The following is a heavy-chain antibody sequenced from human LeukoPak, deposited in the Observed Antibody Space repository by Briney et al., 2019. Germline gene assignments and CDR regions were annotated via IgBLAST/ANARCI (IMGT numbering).Heavy chain of an antibody. D-gene: IGHD1-26*01. CDR1: GGTFSSYA. CDR2: IIPILGIA. J-gene: IGHJ3*02. Sequence: SVKVSCKASGGTFSSYAISWVRQAPGQGLEWMGKIIPILGIANSAQKFQGRVTITADKSTSTAYMELSSLRSEDTAVYYCARARSLLADAFDIWGQGTLVTVSS. CDR3: ARARSLLADAFDI. V-gene: IGHV1-69*04.